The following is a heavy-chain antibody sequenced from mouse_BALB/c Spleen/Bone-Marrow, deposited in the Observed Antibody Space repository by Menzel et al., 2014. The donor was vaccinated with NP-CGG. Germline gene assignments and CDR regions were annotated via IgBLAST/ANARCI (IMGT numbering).Heavy chain of an antibody. CDR1: GFSLTSYG. Sequence: QVHVKQSGPGLVAPSQSLSITCTVSGFSLTSYGVHWVRQPPGKGLEWLGVIWAGGSTNYNSALMSRLSISKDNSKSQVFLKMNSLQTDDTAMYYCAREYYGVAYWGQGTLVTVSA. J-gene: IGHJ3*01. CDR3: AREYYGVAY. D-gene: IGHD1-1*01. V-gene: IGHV2-9*02. CDR2: IWAGGST.